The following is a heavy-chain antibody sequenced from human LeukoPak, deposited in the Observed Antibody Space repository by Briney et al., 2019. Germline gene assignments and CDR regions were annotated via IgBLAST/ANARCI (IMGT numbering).Heavy chain of an antibody. D-gene: IGHD6-13*01. Sequence: GGSLRLFCAPSGFTFSMSSMQWVRLAPGRGLEWLAGISFDGANKFSGDSVKGRFSISRDNSKNTLYLQMNSLRLDDTAVYFCARGRAGIAAAGFDYWGEGTLVTVSS. CDR3: ARGRAGIAAAGFDY. V-gene: IGHV3-30*04. J-gene: IGHJ4*02. CDR2: ISFDGANK. CDR1: GFTFSMSS.